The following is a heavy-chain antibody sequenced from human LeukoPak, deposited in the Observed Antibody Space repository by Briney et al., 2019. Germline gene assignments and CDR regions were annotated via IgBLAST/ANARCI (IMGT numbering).Heavy chain of an antibody. J-gene: IGHJ5*02. CDR2: ISSSSSTI. CDR3: ARVAQPYSDGRNWFDP. V-gene: IGHV3-48*01. D-gene: IGHD2-21*01. CDR1: GFTFSSYS. Sequence: GSLRLSCAASGFTFSSYSMNWVRQAPGKGLEWVSYISSSSSTIYYADSVKGRFTISRDNAKNSLYLQMNSLRAEDTAVYYCARVAQPYSDGRNWFDPWGQGTLVTVSS.